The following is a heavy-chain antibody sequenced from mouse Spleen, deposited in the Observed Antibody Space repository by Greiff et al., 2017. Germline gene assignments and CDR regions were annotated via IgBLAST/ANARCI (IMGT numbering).Heavy chain of an antibody. CDR2: INPSTGGT. CDR3: ARSRIYYGNYEDAMDY. J-gene: IGHJ4*01. CDR1: GYSFTGYY. Sequence: VQLQQSGPELVKPGASVKISCKASGYSFTGYYMNWVKQSPEKSLEWIGEINPSTGGTTYNQKFKAKATLTVDKSSSTAYMQLKSLTSEDSAVYYCARSRIYYGNYEDAMDYWGQGTSVTVSS. D-gene: IGHD2-1*01. V-gene: IGHV1-42*01.